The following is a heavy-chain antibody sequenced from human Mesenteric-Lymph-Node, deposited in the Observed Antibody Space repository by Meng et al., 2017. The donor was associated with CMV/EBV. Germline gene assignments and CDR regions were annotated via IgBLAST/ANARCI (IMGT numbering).Heavy chain of an antibody. V-gene: IGHV4-4*02. J-gene: IGHJ4*02. CDR2: IYQRGGT. Sequence: LVLTGAVAGGTNVNTNWWSWVRQSPGQGRKRIWEIYQRGGTEYSPSLKGRVTIEVDRSKNQCSLNLTSVTAADTAIYYCTRGYSTSFYWGQGALVTVSS. CDR1: GGTNVNTNW. CDR3: TRGYSTSFY. D-gene: IGHD2-8*01.